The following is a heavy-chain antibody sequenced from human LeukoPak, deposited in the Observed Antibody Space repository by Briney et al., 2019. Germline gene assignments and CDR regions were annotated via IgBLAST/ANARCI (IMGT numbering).Heavy chain of an antibody. D-gene: IGHD3-10*01. CDR3: AREEGSGSLYYYYGMDV. CDR1: GGSISSYY. CDR2: IYTSGST. Sequence: SETLSLTCTVSGGSISSYYWSWIRQPAGKGLEWIGRIYTSGSTNYNPSLKSRVTMPVDTSKNQFSLKLSSVTAADTAVYYCAREEGSGSLYYYYGMDVWGQGTTVTVSS. V-gene: IGHV4-4*07. J-gene: IGHJ6*02.